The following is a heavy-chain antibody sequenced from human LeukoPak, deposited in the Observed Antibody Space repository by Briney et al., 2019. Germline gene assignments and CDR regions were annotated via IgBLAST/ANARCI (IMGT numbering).Heavy chain of an antibody. D-gene: IGHD2-15*01. V-gene: IGHV1-69*04. CDR2: IIPILGIA. CDR1: GGTFSSYA. CDR3: ARRGKVVVAPNDAFDI. Sequence: SVKVSCKASGGTFSSYAISWVRQAPGQGLEWMGRIIPILGIANYAQKFQGRVTITADKSTSTAYMELSSLRSEDTAAYYCARRGKVVVAPNDAFDIWGQGTMVTVSS. J-gene: IGHJ3*02.